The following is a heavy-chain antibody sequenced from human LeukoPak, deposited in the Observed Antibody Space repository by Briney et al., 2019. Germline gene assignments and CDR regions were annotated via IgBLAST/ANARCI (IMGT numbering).Heavy chain of an antibody. CDR2: IDHTGTT. J-gene: IGHJ6*03. CDR1: DDSITIYY. Sequence: SETLSLTCSVSDDSITIYYWTWIRQPPGKGLEWIGYIDHTGTTNYNPSLNSRVTISRDASKNHFSLQLSSVTAADTAVYFCARGRVSSSTWHSTYYYYFYMDVWGKGTTVTVSS. D-gene: IGHD4-11*01. V-gene: IGHV4-59*01. CDR3: ARGRVSSSTWHSTYYYYFYMDV.